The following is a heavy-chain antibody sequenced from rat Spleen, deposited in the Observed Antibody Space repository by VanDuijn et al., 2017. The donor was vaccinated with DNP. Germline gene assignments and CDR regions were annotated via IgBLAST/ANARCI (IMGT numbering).Heavy chain of an antibody. V-gene: IGHV3-1*01. CDR2: ISYRGST. Sequence: EVQLQESGPGLVKPSQSLSLTCSVTGYSITGNYWGWIRKFPGNKMEWFGHISYRGSTSYKPSLKSRISMTRDTSKNQFFLQLKSVTTEDTATYYCARSSSILDYFNYWGQGVMVTVSS. D-gene: IGHD1-6*01. CDR1: GYSITGNY. J-gene: IGHJ2*01. CDR3: ARSSSILDYFNY.